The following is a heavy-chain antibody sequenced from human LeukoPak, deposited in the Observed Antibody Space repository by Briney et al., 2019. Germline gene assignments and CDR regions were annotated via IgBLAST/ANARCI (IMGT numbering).Heavy chain of an antibody. D-gene: IGHD3-22*01. V-gene: IGHV3-15*01. CDR2: IKSNTDGGTT. Sequence: GGSLRLSCAASGFTFSNAWMSWVRQAPGKGLEWVCRIKSNTDGGTTDYAAPVKGRFAISRDDSKNTLYLQMNSLKTEDTAVYYCTVHYDSSGYYSRIHDYWGQGTLVTVSS. CDR1: GFTFSNAW. J-gene: IGHJ4*02. CDR3: TVHYDSSGYYSRIHDY.